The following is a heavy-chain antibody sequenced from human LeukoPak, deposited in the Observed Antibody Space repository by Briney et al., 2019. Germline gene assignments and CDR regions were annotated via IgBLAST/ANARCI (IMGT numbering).Heavy chain of an antibody. CDR2: ISFGSEK. CDR3: ARDLELSAVYYLDS. V-gene: IGHV3-30*04. Sequence: GGFLRLSCEASGFTFSIFPMHWVRQAPGKGLEWVALISFGSEKYYADSVKGRFTISRDNSKNMLYLQMNSLRADDTAVYYCARDLELSAVYYLDSWGQGTLVIVSS. CDR1: GFTFSIFP. D-gene: IGHD3-3*01. J-gene: IGHJ4*02.